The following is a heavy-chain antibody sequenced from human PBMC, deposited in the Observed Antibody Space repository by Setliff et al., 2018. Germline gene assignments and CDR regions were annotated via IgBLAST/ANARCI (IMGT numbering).Heavy chain of an antibody. D-gene: IGHD3-22*01. CDR2: INWNGGRI. CDR1: GFTFDDYV. Sequence: GESLRLSCAASGFTFDDYVMTWVRQAPGKGPEWVSDINWNGGRIGYADPVKGRFTISRDNAKNSLYLQMNSLRVEDTALYYCARAHRYYSDTSGYYYDQGRSAFDIWGQGTMVTVSS. J-gene: IGHJ3*02. V-gene: IGHV3-20*04. CDR3: ARAHRYYSDTSGYYYDQGRSAFDI.